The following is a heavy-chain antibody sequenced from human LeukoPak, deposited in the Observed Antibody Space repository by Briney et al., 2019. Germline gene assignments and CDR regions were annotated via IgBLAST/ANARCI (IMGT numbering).Heavy chain of an antibody. CDR3: AKGTSSSCYSAPNY. CDR2: ICSNDNNT. V-gene: IGHV3-23*01. Sequence: QPGGSLRLSCAASGFTFSSYAMNWVRQAPGKGLEWVSAICSNDNNTYYANSVKGRFTISRDNSKNTLSLQLNSLRAEVTAVYYCAKGTSSSCYSAPNYWGQGTLVTVSS. J-gene: IGHJ4*02. CDR1: GFTFSSYA. D-gene: IGHD2-15*01.